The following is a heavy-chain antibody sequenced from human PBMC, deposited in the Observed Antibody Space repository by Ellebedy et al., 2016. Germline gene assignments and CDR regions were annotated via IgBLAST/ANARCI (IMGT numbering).Heavy chain of an antibody. D-gene: IGHD3-16*01. CDR2: ISYDGRKK. CDR1: GFTFSSYG. J-gene: IGHJ4*02. V-gene: IGHV3-30*18. Sequence: GGSLRLSCAASGFTFSSYGMHWVRQAPGKGLEWVASISYDGRKKYFLDSVKGRFTISRDNSKNTLYLQMNSVRVEDTAVYYCANGRADTDPREFDYWGQGNLVTVSS. CDR3: ANGRADTDPREFDY.